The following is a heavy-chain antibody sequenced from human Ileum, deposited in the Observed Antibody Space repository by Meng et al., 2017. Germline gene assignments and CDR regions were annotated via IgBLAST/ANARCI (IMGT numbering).Heavy chain of an antibody. CDR2: MNLGGSP. CDR1: GRSISSSDW. V-gene: IGHV4-4*02. J-gene: IGHJ4*02. CDR3: AHIFDS. Sequence: QVRLKEPAPGRVEPSGTMSLTCAVSGRSISSSDWWSWVRQPPGKGREWIAEMNLGGSPNYNPSLKSRVTMSVDKSNDHLSLQLTSVTAADTAVYYCAHIFDSWGQGTLVTVSS.